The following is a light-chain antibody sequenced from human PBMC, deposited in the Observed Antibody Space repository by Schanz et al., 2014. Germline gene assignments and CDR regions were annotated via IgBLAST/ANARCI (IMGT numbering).Light chain of an antibody. CDR1: SSDVGAYDY. CDR3: CSYAGIYTWV. Sequence: QSALTQPASVSGSPGQSIAISCTGTSSDVGAYDYVSWYQQHPGKVPKLMIYDVSNRPSGVSNRFSGSKSGNTASLTISGLQAEDEADYYCCSYAGIYTWVFGGGTKLPVL. J-gene: IGLJ3*02. V-gene: IGLV2-14*01. CDR2: DVS.